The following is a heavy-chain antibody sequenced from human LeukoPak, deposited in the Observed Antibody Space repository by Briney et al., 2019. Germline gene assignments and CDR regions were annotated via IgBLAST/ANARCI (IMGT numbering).Heavy chain of an antibody. CDR1: VYTFTSYY. D-gene: IGHD3-22*01. CDR2: INPNSCGT. Sequence: ASVKVSFKASVYTFTSYYMHWVRQAPGQGLEWMGWINPNSCGTNYAQKVQGRVTMTRDTSISTAYMELSGLRSDDTALYFCARDSSGYYHGYWGQGTLVTVSS. J-gene: IGHJ4*02. V-gene: IGHV1-2*02. CDR3: ARDSSGYYHGY.